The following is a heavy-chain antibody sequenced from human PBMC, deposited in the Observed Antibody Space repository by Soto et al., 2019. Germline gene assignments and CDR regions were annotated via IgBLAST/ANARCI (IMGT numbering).Heavy chain of an antibody. CDR2: IYYSGST. D-gene: IGHD5-12*01. Sequence: NPSETLSLTCTVSGGSISSGDYYWSWIRQPPGKGLEWIGYIYYSGSTYYNPSLKSRVTISVDTSKNQFSLKLSSVTAADTAVYYCARGGPSGYDSRNFDYWGQGTLVTVSS. CDR3: ARGGPSGYDSRNFDY. CDR1: GGSISSGDYY. J-gene: IGHJ4*02. V-gene: IGHV4-30-4*01.